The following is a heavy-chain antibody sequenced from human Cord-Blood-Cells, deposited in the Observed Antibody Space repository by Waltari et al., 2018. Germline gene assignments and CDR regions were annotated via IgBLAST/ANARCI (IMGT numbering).Heavy chain of an antibody. J-gene: IGHJ6*02. V-gene: IGHV4-34*01. Sequence: QVQLQQWGAGLLKPSETLSLTCAVYGGSFSGYYWSGIRQPPRKGLEWIGEINHSGSTNYNPSLKSRGTISVDTSKNQFSLKLSSVTAADTAVYYCARVGSFSSSWYYYYGMDVWGQGTTVTVSS. CDR1: GGSFSGYY. CDR2: INHSGST. D-gene: IGHD6-13*01. CDR3: ARVGSFSSSWYYYYGMDV.